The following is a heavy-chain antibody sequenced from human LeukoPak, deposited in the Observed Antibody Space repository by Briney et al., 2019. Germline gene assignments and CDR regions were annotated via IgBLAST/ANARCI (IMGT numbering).Heavy chain of an antibody. J-gene: IGHJ4*02. CDR2: TYFRSKWYN. V-gene: IGHV6-1*01. D-gene: IGHD6-19*01. Sequence: SQTLSLTCAISGDSVSSNSAAWNWIRQSPSGGLEWLGRTYFRSKWYNDYAVSLKSRIAINPDTSKNQFSLQLNSVTPEDTAVYYCARSPVTGHADYWGQGTLVTVSS. CDR3: ARSPVTGHADY. CDR1: GDSVSSNSAA.